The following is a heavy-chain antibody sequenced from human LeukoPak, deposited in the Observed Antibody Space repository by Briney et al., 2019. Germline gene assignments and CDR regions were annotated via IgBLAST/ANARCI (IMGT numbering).Heavy chain of an antibody. J-gene: IGHJ4*02. Sequence: GGSLRLSCAASWHSIRCHSMNWLRQAPGKGLEWVSYISSNSRYTYYADSVKGRFTISRDNAKHSLYLQTNSLRTEDAAVYYRASGPGSSESYYDYWGQGTLVTVSS. CDR1: WHSIRCHS. CDR3: ASGPGSSESYYDY. D-gene: IGHD3-10*01. V-gene: IGHV3-21*01. CDR2: ISSNSRYT.